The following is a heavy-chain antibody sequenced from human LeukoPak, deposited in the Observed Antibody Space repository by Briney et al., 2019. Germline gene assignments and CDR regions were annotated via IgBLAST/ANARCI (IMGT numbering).Heavy chain of an antibody. CDR2: INPSGGST. Sequence: GASVKVSCKASGYTFTSYYMHWVRQAPGQGLEWMGIINPSGGSTSYAQKFQGRVTMTRDTSTSTVYMELSSLRSEDTAAYYCARDPGRGNWFDPWGQGTLVTVSS. V-gene: IGHV1-46*01. J-gene: IGHJ5*02. CDR3: ARDPGRGNWFDP. CDR1: GYTFTSYY.